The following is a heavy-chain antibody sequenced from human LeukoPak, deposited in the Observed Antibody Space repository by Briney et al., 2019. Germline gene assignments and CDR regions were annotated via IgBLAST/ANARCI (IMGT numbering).Heavy chain of an antibody. CDR3: ARHYRWYGLYWFDP. CDR1: GGSISSGGYY. V-gene: IGHV4-31*03. CDR2: IYYSGST. Sequence: SQTLSLTCTVSGGSISSGGYYWSWIRQHPGKGLEWIGYIYYSGSTYYNPSLKSRVTISVDTSKNQFSLKLSSVTAADTAVYYCARHYRWYGLYWFDPWGQGTLVTVSS. D-gene: IGHD6-13*01. J-gene: IGHJ5*02.